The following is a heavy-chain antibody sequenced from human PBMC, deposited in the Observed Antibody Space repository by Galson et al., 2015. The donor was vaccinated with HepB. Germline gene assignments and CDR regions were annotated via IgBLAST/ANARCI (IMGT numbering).Heavy chain of an antibody. D-gene: IGHD2-21*02. CDR3: ARDNSYSSTGGDCCSYWYFDL. CDR1: PYSVTNHW. V-gene: IGHV1-46*01. J-gene: IGHJ2*01. Sequence: SVKVSCKASPYSVTNHWVHWVRQAPGQGLEWMGVINPSGGFTPTAQKFQGRFTMTRDTSTSTVYMELTSLRSEDTAVYYCARDNSYSSTGGDCCSYWYFDLWGRGTLVTVSS. CDR2: INPSGGFT.